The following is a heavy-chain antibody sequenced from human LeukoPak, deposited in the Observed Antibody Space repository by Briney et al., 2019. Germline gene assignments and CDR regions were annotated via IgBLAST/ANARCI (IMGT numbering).Heavy chain of an antibody. CDR2: IWYDGSDK. CDR1: GFSFSGTG. V-gene: IGHV3-33*03. Sequence: GGSLRLSCAASGFSFSGTGMHWVRQAPGEGLQWVAGIWYDGSDKYYGDSVKGRFTISRDNSKNTLYLQMNSLRAEDTAMYYCAKISNINWVEFDYWGQGTLVTVSS. J-gene: IGHJ4*02. CDR3: AKISNINWVEFDY. D-gene: IGHD7-27*01.